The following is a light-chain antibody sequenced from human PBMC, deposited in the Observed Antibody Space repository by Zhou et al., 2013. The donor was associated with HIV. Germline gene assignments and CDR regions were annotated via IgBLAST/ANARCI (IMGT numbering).Light chain of an antibody. CDR3: QQYNLYGIT. Sequence: DIQMTQSPSTLSASVGDRVTITCRASQDISNFLAWYQQKPGNVPELLIYKASSLESGVPSRFSGSGSGTEFTLTISSLQPDDFATYYCQQYNLYGITFGQGTRLEIK. V-gene: IGKV1-5*03. CDR2: KAS. J-gene: IGKJ5*01. CDR1: QDISNF.